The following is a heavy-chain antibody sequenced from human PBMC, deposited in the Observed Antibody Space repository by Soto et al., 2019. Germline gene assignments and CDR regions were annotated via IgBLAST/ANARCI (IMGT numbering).Heavy chain of an antibody. CDR1: GGSISSISFY. CDR2: IFPTGAT. V-gene: IGHV4-39*01. D-gene: IGHD1-26*01. Sequence: SVTLSLTCTVSGGSISSISFYWGWIRQPPGKGLAWIGHIFPTGATSYNPTLKSRLRMSVDTSNNQFSLHLSSVTASDPAVYYCARRRIVPTTNFDYWGQGTLVTVSS. J-gene: IGHJ4*02. CDR3: ARRRIVPTTNFDY.